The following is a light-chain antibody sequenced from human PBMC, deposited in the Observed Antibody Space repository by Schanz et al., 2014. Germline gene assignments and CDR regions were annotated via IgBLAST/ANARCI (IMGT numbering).Light chain of an antibody. CDR2: DAS. CDR1: QGVASNY. J-gene: IGKJ1*01. Sequence: EVVLTQSPGSLSLSPGERGTLSCRASQGVASNYLAWYQQRPGQAPRLLISDASNRATGVPDRFSGSGSGTDFTLTISRLEPEDFAVYYCQQYDSSLTWTFGQGTKLEI. V-gene: IGKV3-20*01. CDR3: QQYDSSLTWT.